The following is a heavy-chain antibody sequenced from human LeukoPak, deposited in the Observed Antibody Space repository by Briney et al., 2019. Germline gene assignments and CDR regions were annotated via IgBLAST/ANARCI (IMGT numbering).Heavy chain of an antibody. CDR1: GIIIRNYW. D-gene: IGHD3-10*01. V-gene: IGHV3-7*01. CDR3: ARGGHRQKEF. J-gene: IGHJ4*02. CDR2: IKPDGSDK. Sequence: PGASLRLSCAASGIIIRNYWMSWVRESPGRVLEWVAIIKPDGSDKYHVDSVKGRFTISRDNAKNSLYLQMSSLRAEDTAVYYCARGGHRQKEFWGQGTLVTVSS.